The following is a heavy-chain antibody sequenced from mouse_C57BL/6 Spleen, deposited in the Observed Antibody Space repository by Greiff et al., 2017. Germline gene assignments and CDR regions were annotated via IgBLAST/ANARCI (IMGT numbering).Heavy chain of an antibody. V-gene: IGHV1-55*01. Sequence: QVQLQQPGAELVKPGASVKMSCKASGYTFTSYWITWVKQRPGQGLEWIGDIYPGSGSTNYNEKFKSKATLTVDTSSSTAYMQLSSLTSEDSAVYYGARRPHYYGSSYFDYWGQGTTLTVSS. CDR2: IYPGSGST. J-gene: IGHJ2*01. CDR3: ARRPHYYGSSYFDY. D-gene: IGHD1-1*01. CDR1: GYTFTSYW.